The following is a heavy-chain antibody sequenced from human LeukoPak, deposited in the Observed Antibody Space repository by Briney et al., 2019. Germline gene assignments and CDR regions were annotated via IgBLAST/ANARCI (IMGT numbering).Heavy chain of an antibody. CDR3: AREGAGYFDWLSMYYFDY. Sequence: PSETLSLTCAVYGGSLSGYYWSWIRQPPGKGLEWIGEINHSGSTNYNPSLKSRVTISADTSKNQFSLKLSSVTAADTAVYYCAREGAGYFDWLSMYYFDYWGQGTLVTVSS. V-gene: IGHV4-34*01. D-gene: IGHD3-9*01. J-gene: IGHJ4*02. CDR2: INHSGST. CDR1: GGSLSGYY.